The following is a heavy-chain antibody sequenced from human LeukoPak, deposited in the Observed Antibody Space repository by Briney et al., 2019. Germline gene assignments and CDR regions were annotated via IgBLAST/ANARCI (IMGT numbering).Heavy chain of an antibody. CDR2: IKQDGSEK. V-gene: IGHV3-7*01. CDR1: GFTCSSYW. Sequence: PGGSLRLSCAASGFTCSSYWMSWVRQAPGKGLEGVANIKQDGSEKYYVDSVKGRFTISRDNAKNSLYLQMNSLRAEDTTVYYCAGDRDPPDAFDIWXQGTMVTVSS. J-gene: IGHJ3*02. CDR3: AGDRDPPDAFDI.